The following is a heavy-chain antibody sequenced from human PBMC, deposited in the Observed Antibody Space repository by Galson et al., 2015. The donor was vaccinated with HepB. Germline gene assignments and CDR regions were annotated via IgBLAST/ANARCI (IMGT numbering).Heavy chain of an antibody. Sequence: DTLSLTCAVSGGSISNYYWSWIRQPAGRGLEWIGRIYTSGTANYNPSLKSRVTMSVDTSRNQFSLKLTSVTAADTAMYYCARDLGAAYSGSPHFDYWGQGPLVAVSS. CDR2: IYTSGTA. J-gene: IGHJ4*02. D-gene: IGHD6-6*01. V-gene: IGHV4-4*07. CDR1: GGSISNYY. CDR3: ARDLGAAYSGSPHFDY.